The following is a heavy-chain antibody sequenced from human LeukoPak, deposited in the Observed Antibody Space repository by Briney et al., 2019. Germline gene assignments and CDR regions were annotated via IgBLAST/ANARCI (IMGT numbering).Heavy chain of an antibody. Sequence: PSETLSLTCTVSGGSISSYYWSWIRQPPGKGLEWIGYIYYSGSTNYNPSLKSRVSISVDTSKNQFSLKLSSVTAADTAVYYCAREGIAARPWFDPWGQGTLVTVSS. CDR2: IYYSGST. D-gene: IGHD6-6*01. V-gene: IGHV4-59*01. J-gene: IGHJ5*02. CDR3: AREGIAARPWFDP. CDR1: GGSISSYY.